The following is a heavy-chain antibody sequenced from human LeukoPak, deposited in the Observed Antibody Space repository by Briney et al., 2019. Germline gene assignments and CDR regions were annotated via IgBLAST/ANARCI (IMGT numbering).Heavy chain of an antibody. J-gene: IGHJ4*02. Sequence: ASVKVSCKASGGTFSSYAISWVRQATGQGLEWMGWMNPNSGNTGYAQKLQGRVTMTTDTSTSTAYMELRSLRSDDTAVYYCARDRSGSYYSPARYFDYWGQGTLVTVSS. CDR3: ARDRSGSYYSPARYFDY. CDR1: GGTFSSYA. V-gene: IGHV1-18*01. CDR2: MNPNSGNT. D-gene: IGHD1-26*01.